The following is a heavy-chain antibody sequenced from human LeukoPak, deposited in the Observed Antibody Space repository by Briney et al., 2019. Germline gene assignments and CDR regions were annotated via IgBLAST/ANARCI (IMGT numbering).Heavy chain of an antibody. V-gene: IGHV3-7*01. D-gene: IGHD3-22*01. CDR3: ARWTIYYYDSSGYYGH. CDR2: IKQDGSEK. J-gene: IGHJ4*02. CDR1: GFTFSSYW. Sequence: GGSLRLSCAASGFTFSSYWMSWVRQAPGKGLEWVANIKQDGSEKYYVDSVKGRFTISRDNAKNSLYLQMNSLRAEDTAVYYCARWTIYYYDSSGYYGHWGQGTLVTVSS.